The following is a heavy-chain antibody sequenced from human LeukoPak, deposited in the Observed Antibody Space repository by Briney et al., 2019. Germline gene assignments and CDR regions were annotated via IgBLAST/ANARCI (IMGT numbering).Heavy chain of an antibody. CDR2: IYHSGST. V-gene: IGHV4-4*02. CDR3: ARGPY. CDR1: GGSITSYF. Sequence: SETLSLTCTVSGGSITSYFWSWVRQPPGKGLEWIGEIYHSGSTNYNPSLKSRVTISVDKSKNQFSLKLSSVTAADTAVYYCARGPYWGQGTLVTVSS. J-gene: IGHJ4*02.